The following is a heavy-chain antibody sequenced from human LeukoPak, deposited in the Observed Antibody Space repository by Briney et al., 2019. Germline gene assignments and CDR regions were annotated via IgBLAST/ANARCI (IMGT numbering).Heavy chain of an antibody. Sequence: PSETLSLTCTVSGGSISSGDYYWGWIRHPPGKGLGWIGYMYYSGSPYYNPSLKSRATISVDTSKNQFSLKLSSVTAADTAVYYCARPYYYDSRIDPWGQGTLVTVSS. CDR1: GGSISSGDYY. V-gene: IGHV4-30-4*01. J-gene: IGHJ5*02. CDR3: ARPYYYDSRIDP. D-gene: IGHD3-22*01. CDR2: MYYSGSP.